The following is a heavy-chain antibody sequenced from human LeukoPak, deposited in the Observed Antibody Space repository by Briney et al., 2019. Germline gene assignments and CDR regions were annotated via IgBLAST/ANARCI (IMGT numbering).Heavy chain of an antibody. Sequence: SVKVSCKASGGTFSSYAISWVRQAPGQGLEWMGGIIPIFGTANYAQKFQGRVTITADESTSTAYMELSSLRSEDTAVYYCARGGGSYFRSDYWGQGTLATVSS. CDR1: GGTFSSYA. V-gene: IGHV1-69*13. CDR2: IIPIFGTA. CDR3: ARGGGSYFRSDY. D-gene: IGHD1-26*01. J-gene: IGHJ4*02.